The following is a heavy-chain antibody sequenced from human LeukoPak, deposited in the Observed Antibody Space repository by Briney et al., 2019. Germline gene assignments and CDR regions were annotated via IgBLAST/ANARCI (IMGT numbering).Heavy chain of an antibody. Sequence: ASVKVSCKASGYTFTSYGISWVRQAPGQGLEWMGWISAYNGNTNYAQKLQGRVAMTTDTSTSTAYMELRSLRSDDTAVYYCARAASRDGYNDYWGQGTLVTVSS. CDR3: ARAASRDGYNDY. J-gene: IGHJ4*02. V-gene: IGHV1-18*01. CDR2: ISAYNGNT. CDR1: GYTFTSYG. D-gene: IGHD5-24*01.